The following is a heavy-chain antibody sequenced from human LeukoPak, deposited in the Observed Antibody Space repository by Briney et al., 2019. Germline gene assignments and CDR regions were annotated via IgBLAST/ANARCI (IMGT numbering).Heavy chain of an antibody. CDR1: GYTFSGHY. CDR2: INPNSGGT. V-gene: IGHV1-2*06. CDR3: TRSWIQLWTPDFDH. J-gene: IGHJ4*02. D-gene: IGHD5-18*01. Sequence: ASVKVSCKDSGYTFSGHYLHWVRQAPGQGLEWMGRINPNSGGTKYAQKFQNRVTMTSDTSVSTAYMELNGLRSDDTAIYYCTRSWIQLWTPDFDHWGQGTLVTVSS.